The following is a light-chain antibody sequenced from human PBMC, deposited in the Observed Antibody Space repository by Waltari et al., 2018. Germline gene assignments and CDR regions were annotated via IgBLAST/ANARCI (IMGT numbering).Light chain of an antibody. CDR2: DGS. CDR1: NTGSKS. CDR3: QVWDSSSDHVV. V-gene: IGLV3-21*02. J-gene: IGLJ2*01. Sequence: SYVLTQPPPVSVPPGQTARITCGGNNTGSKSLHWYQQKPGQAPVLVVYDGSDRPSGIPERFYGSNSGNTATLTISRVEAGDEADYYCQVWDSSSDHVVFGGGTKLTVL.